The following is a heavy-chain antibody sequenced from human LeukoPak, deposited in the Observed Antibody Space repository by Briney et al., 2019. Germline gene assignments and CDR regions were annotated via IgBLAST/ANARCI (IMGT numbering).Heavy chain of an antibody. J-gene: IGHJ4*02. CDR3: ARVVNRIAAVFDY. CDR1: GYTFTGYY. CDR2: INPNSGGT. Sequence: GASVKVSCKASGYTFTGYYMHWVRQAPGQGLEWMGWINPNSGGTNYAQKFQGRVTMTRDTSISTVYMELSRLRSGDTAVYYCARVVNRIAAVFDYWGQGTLVTVSS. V-gene: IGHV1-2*02. D-gene: IGHD6-13*01.